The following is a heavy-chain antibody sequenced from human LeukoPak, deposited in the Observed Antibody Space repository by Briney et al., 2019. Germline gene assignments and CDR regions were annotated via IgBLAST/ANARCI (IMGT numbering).Heavy chain of an antibody. Sequence: GGSLGLSCAASGFTFSSYAMHWVRQAPGKGLEYVSAISSNGGSTYYANSVKGRFTISRDNSKNTLYLQMGSLRAEDMAVYYCARTGFGKLGAFDIWGQGTLVAVSS. CDR3: ARTGFGKLGAFDI. CDR1: GFTFSSYA. D-gene: IGHD1-14*01. CDR2: ISSNGGST. J-gene: IGHJ3*02. V-gene: IGHV3-64*01.